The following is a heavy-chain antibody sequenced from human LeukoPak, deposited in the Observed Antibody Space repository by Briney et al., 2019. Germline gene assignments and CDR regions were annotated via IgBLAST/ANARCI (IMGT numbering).Heavy chain of an antibody. J-gene: IGHJ4*02. CDR1: GFTFSSYA. Sequence: GGSLRLSCSASGFTFSSYAMHWVRQAPWQGLEYVSAISRSGDSIYYADPVKGRISISRDNSKNTLYLLMSSLRAEGTAVYYCVKGTYTAAHWGQGTLVTVSS. CDR3: VKGTYTAAH. D-gene: IGHD1-14*01. V-gene: IGHV3-64D*06. CDR2: ISRSGDSI.